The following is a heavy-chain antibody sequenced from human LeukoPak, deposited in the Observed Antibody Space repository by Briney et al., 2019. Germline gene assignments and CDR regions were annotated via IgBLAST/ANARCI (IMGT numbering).Heavy chain of an antibody. CDR3: ARSGHYYDSTSYYSPRDY. CDR2: IYASGST. Sequence: SETLSLTCVVSGASISSYYWSWIRQPAGRGLEWIGRIYASGSTNYNPSLKSRVTMSVDTSKNQFSLKLSSVTAADTAVYYCARSGHYYDSTSYYSPRDYWGQGTLVTVSS. J-gene: IGHJ4*02. CDR1: GASISSYY. D-gene: IGHD3-22*01. V-gene: IGHV4-4*07.